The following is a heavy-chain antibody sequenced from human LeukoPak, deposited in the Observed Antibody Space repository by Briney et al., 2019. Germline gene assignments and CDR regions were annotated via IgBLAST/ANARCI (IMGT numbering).Heavy chain of an antibody. J-gene: IGHJ6*03. CDR1: GFTFSDYG. D-gene: IGHD1-26*01. Sequence: PGGSLRLSCAVSGFTFSDYGMHWVRQAPGKGLEWVALIRKDGSNRHYADSVKGRFTISRDNAKNTDYLQMNSLTTEDTALYYCAKEGVGATVGDPCYMDVWGKGTTVIVSS. CDR2: IRKDGSNR. V-gene: IGHV3-30*02. CDR3: AKEGVGATVGDPCYMDV.